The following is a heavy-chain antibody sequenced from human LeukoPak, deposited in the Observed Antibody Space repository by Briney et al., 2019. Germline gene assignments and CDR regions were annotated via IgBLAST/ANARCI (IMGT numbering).Heavy chain of an antibody. CDR2: INPNSGGT. CDR3: ARVREYCSGGSCRRYWFDP. D-gene: IGHD2-15*01. J-gene: IGHJ5*02. Sequence: ASVKVSCKASGYTFTGYYMHWVRQAPGQGLEWMGRINPNSGGTNYAQKFQGRVTMTRDTSISTAYMELSRLRSDDTAVYYCARVREYCSGGSCRRYWFDPWGQGTLVTDSS. V-gene: IGHV1-2*06. CDR1: GYTFTGYY.